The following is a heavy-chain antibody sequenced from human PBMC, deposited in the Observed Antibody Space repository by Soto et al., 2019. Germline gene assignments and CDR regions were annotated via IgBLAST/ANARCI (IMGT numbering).Heavy chain of an antibody. CDR3: ARDYVAAAALDY. V-gene: IGHV3-33*01. Sequence: PGGSLRLSCAASGFTFSSYGMHWVRQAPGKGLEWVAVIWYDGSNKYYADSVKGRFTISRDNSKNTLYLQMNSLRAEDTAVYYCARDYVAAAALDYWGQGTLVTVSS. J-gene: IGHJ4*02. CDR2: IWYDGSNK. CDR1: GFTFSSYG. D-gene: IGHD6-13*01.